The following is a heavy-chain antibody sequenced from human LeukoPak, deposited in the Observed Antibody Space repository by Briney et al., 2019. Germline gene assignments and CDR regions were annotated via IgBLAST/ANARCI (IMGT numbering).Heavy chain of an antibody. V-gene: IGHV4-59*08. J-gene: IGHJ4*02. CDR1: GGSVSSYY. CDR3: ARRRGDYHFAY. CDR2: IYYSGSA. D-gene: IGHD4-17*01. Sequence: SETLSLTCTVSGGSVSSYYWSWIRQPPGKGLEWIGYIYYSGSANYNPSLRSRGTISLDTSANQFSLMLTSVTAADTAVYYCARRRGDYHFAYWGQGTLVTV.